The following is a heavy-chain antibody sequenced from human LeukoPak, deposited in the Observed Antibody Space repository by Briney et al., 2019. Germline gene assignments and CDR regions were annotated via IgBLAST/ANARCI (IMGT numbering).Heavy chain of an antibody. CDR2: ISAYNGNT. J-gene: IGHJ3*02. CDR3: ARDLGIVVVITKGHAFDI. V-gene: IGHV1-18*01. D-gene: IGHD3-22*01. CDR1: GYILTSYG. Sequence: ASVKVSCKASGYILTSYGISWVRQAPGQGLEWMGWISAYNGNTNYAQKLQGRVTMTTDTSTSTAYMELRSLRSDDTAVYYCARDLGIVVVITKGHAFDIWGQGTMVTVSS.